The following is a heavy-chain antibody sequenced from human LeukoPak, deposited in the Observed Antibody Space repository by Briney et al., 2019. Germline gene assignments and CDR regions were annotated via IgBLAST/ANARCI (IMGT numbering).Heavy chain of an antibody. CDR2: LNTNTGNP. V-gene: IGHV7-4-1*02. J-gene: IGHJ5*02. CDR3: ARLGYCSSTSCAQNWFEP. CDR1: GYTFTSYA. D-gene: IGHD2-2*01. Sequence: ASVKVSCKASGYTFTSYAMNWVRQAPGQGLEWMGWLNTNTGNPTYAQGFTGRFVFSLDTSVSTEYLQISSLKAEDTAVYYCARLGYCSSTSCAQNWFEPWGEGTLVTVSS.